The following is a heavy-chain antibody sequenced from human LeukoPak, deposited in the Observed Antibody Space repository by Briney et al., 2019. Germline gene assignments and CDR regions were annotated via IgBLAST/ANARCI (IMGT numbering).Heavy chain of an antibody. V-gene: IGHV1-2*06. CDR3: ARDLTGDPAAYFDF. CDR2: INPNSGGS. J-gene: IGHJ4*02. Sequence: ASVKVSCKASGYTFTGYYMHWVRQAPGQGLEWMGRINPNSGGSNFPQNFQGRGTMTRDTSISTAYMEISWLRSDATAVYYCARDLTGDPAAYFDFCGQGTLVTVSS. CDR1: GYTFTGYY. D-gene: IGHD3-9*01.